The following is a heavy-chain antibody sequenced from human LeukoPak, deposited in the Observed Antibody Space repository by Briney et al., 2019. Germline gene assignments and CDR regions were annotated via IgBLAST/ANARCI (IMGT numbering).Heavy chain of an antibody. Sequence: SVRVSCKASGGTFSSYAISWVRQAPGQGLEWMGGIIPIFGTANYAQKFQGRVTITTDESTSTAYMELSSLRSEDTAVYYCARDRGDYDILTGYYPGHYFDYWGQGTLVTVSS. CDR2: IIPIFGTA. CDR3: ARDRGDYDILTGYYPGHYFDY. D-gene: IGHD3-9*01. J-gene: IGHJ4*02. V-gene: IGHV1-69*05. CDR1: GGTFSSYA.